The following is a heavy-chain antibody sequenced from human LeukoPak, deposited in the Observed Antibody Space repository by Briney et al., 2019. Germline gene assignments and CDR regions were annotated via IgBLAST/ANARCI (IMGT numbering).Heavy chain of an antibody. Sequence: GGSLRLSCAASGLTVSSNYMSWVREAPGKGLEWVSVIYSGGSTYYADSVKGRFTISRDNSKNTLYLQMNSLRAEDTAVYYCARDPHGGGSGYWGQGTLVSVSS. CDR3: ARDPHGGGSGY. CDR2: IYSGGST. CDR1: GLTVSSNY. V-gene: IGHV3-66*01. J-gene: IGHJ4*02. D-gene: IGHD3-10*01.